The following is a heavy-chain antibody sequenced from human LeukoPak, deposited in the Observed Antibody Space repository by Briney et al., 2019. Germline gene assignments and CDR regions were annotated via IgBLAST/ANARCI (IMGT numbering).Heavy chain of an antibody. D-gene: IGHD3-10*01. CDR1: GFIFSNYA. J-gene: IGHJ3*02. Sequence: GGSLRLSCATSGFIFSNYAVNWVRQAPGKGLEWVSIISGSGGSTYYADSVKGRFTISRDNSKNTLYLQMNSLRAEDTAVYYCAKPLWFGSYDAFDIWGQGTMVTVSS. V-gene: IGHV3-23*01. CDR2: ISGSGGST. CDR3: AKPLWFGSYDAFDI.